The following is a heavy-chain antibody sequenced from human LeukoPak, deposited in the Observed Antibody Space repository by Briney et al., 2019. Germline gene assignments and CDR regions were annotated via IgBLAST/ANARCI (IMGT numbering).Heavy chain of an antibody. D-gene: IGHD6-6*01. CDR3: AREYSSSSGKNAFDV. J-gene: IGHJ3*01. Sequence: SETLSLTCTVSGGSISGSSYHWGWIRQSPGQGLEWIGSINYSGTTYYNPSLKSRVTISVDTSKNQFSLRLTSVTAADTAVYYCAREYSSSSGKNAFDVWGQGTMVTVSS. V-gene: IGHV4-39*07. CDR2: INYSGTT. CDR1: GGSISGSSYH.